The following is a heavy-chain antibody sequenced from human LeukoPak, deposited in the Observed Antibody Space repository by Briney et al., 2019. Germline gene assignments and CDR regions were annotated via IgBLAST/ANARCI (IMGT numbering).Heavy chain of an antibody. J-gene: IGHJ4*02. D-gene: IGHD5-24*01. CDR2: IYTSGST. V-gene: IGHV4-61*02. Sequence: PSETLSLTCTVSGGSVSSGSYYWTWIRQPAGKGLEWIGRIYTSGSTNYNPSLKSRVTISVDTSKNQFSLKLRSVTAADTAVYYCARDEDGYNDYWVQGTLVTVSS. CDR3: ARDEDGYNDY. CDR1: GGSVSSGSYY.